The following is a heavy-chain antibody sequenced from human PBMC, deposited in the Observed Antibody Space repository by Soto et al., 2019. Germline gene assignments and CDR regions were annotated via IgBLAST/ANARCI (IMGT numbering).Heavy chain of an antibody. D-gene: IGHD3-22*01. CDR1: GFSFSTYL. Sequence: PGGSLRLSCAASGFSFSTYLMSWVRQAPGKGLEWVANIKQGGNEKFYVDSVKGRFTISRDNDKKSLYLQMDSLRVEDTAVYYCAKDAGDYESSGYYYFDYWGQGTVVTVSS. J-gene: IGHJ4*02. V-gene: IGHV3-7*04. CDR3: AKDAGDYESSGYYYFDY. CDR2: IKQGGNEK.